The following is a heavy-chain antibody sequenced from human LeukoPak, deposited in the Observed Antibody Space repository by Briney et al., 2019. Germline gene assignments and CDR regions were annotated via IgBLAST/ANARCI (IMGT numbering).Heavy chain of an antibody. CDR2: ISGSGGST. CDR1: GFTFSSYA. J-gene: IGHJ6*02. D-gene: IGHD6-6*01. CDR3: AKVGAAREKYYYYGMDV. V-gene: IGHV3-23*01. Sequence: GGSLRFSCAASGFTFSSYAMSWVRQAPGKGLEWVSAISGSGGSTYYADSVKGRFTISRDNSKNTLYLQMNSLRAEDTAVYYCAKVGAAREKYYYYGMDVWGQGTTVTVSS.